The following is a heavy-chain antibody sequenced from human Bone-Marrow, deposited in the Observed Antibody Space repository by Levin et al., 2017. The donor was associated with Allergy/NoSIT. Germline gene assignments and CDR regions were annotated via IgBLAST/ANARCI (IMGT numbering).Heavy chain of an antibody. CDR3: ARFSLTGYSPYDY. D-gene: IGHD3-9*01. Sequence: GGSLRLSCAASGFTFSDYYMSWIRQAPGKGLEWVSYISSSGSTIYYADSVKGRFTISRDNAKNSLYLQMNSLRAEDTAVYYCARFSLTGYSPYDYWGQGTLVTVSS. CDR2: ISSSGSTI. V-gene: IGHV3-11*01. J-gene: IGHJ4*02. CDR1: GFTFSDYY.